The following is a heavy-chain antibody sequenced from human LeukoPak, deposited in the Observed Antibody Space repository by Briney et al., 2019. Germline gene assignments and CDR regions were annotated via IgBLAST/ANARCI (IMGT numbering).Heavy chain of an antibody. CDR2: IYPGDSDT. CDR3: ARHLYGSGSYYGGFIFDY. D-gene: IGHD3-10*01. Sequence: GESLKITCKGSGYSFTSYWIGWVRQMPGKGLEWMGIIYPGDSDTRYSPSFQGQVTISADKSISTAYLQWSSLKASDTAMYYCARHLYGSGSYYGGFIFDYWGQGTLVTVSS. CDR1: GYSFTSYW. V-gene: IGHV5-51*01. J-gene: IGHJ4*02.